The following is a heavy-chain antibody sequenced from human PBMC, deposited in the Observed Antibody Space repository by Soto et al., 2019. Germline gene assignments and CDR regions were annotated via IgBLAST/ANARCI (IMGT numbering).Heavy chain of an antibody. V-gene: IGHV3-23*01. J-gene: IGHJ3*01. CDR2: ISAGGANT. CDR1: GFDFRSYA. Sequence: GGSLRLSCAASGFDFRSYAMSWVRLAPGRGLEWVSTISAGGANTQVAETLRGRFTVVRDNSKHTLHLQMNTLRADDTAIYWCAKERYCSATSCYGGFDFWGQGTVVTVSS. CDR3: AKERYCSATSCYGGFDF. D-gene: IGHD2-2*01.